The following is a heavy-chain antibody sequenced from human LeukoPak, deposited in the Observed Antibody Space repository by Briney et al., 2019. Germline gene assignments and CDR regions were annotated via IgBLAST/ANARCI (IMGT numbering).Heavy chain of an antibody. V-gene: IGHV3-48*04. CDR2: ISSSSSTI. CDR3: ARDSYSSSFDY. Sequence: PGGSLRLSCAASGFTFSSYSMNWVHQAPGKGLEWVSYISSSSSTIYYADSVKGRFTISRDNAKNSLYLQMNSLRAEDTAVYYCARDSYSSSFDYWGQGTLVTVSS. CDR1: GFTFSSYS. D-gene: IGHD6-6*01. J-gene: IGHJ4*02.